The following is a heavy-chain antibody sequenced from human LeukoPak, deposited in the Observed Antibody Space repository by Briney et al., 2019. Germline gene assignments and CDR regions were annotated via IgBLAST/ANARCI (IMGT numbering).Heavy chain of an antibody. CDR2: IIPIFGTA. CDR3: ARSTIFGVVITDYYYYGMDV. D-gene: IGHD3-3*01. CDR1: GGTFSSYA. Sequence: GASVKVSCKASGGTFSSYAISWVRQAPGQGLEWMGGIIPIFGTANYAQKFQGRVTITADESTSTAYMELSSLRSEDTAVYYCARSTIFGVVITDYYYYGMDVWGQGTTVTVSS. J-gene: IGHJ6*02. V-gene: IGHV1-69*01.